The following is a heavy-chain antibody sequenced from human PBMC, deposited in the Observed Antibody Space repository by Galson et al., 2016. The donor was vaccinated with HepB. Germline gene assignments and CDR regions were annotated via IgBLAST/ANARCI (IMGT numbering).Heavy chain of an antibody. J-gene: IGHJ5*02. CDR3: ARELLLGYWFDP. D-gene: IGHD2-15*01. CDR2: IYYSGST. V-gene: IGHV4-30-4*08. CDR1: GGSISSGDYY. Sequence: TLSLTCTVSGGSISSGDYYWTWIRQPPGKGLAWIGYIYYSGSTACNESLNSRISMSVDTSKNQFSLRLTSVTAADTAVYYCARELLLGYWFDPCGPGTLVTVSS.